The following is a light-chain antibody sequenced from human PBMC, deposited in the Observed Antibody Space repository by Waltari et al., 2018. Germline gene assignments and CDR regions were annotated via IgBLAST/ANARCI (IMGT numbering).Light chain of an antibody. J-gene: IGKJ1*01. CDR2: GAS. Sequence: EIVLTQSPGTLSLSPGERATISCRPSKSVTRSLAWYQQKPGQAPRLLIYGASSRATGIPDRFSGGGSGTDFSLTISRLEPEDFAMYYCQHYVSLPATFGQGTKVEIK. CDR3: QHYVSLPAT. CDR1: KSVTRS. V-gene: IGKV3-20*01.